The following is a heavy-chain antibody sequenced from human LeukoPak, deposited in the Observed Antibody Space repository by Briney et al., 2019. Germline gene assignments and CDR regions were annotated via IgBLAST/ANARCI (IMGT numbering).Heavy chain of an antibody. Sequence: GRSQRLSCAASGFTFSRYGMHWVRQAPGKWLEWVAFISLDGSNKYYADSVKGRFTISRDNSMNTLYLQMNSLRAEDTAVYYCAKPTYGEEIFDYWGQGTLVTVSS. CDR3: AKPTYGEEIFDY. CDR2: ISLDGSNK. V-gene: IGHV3-30*18. J-gene: IGHJ4*02. CDR1: GFTFSRYG. D-gene: IGHD3-3*01.